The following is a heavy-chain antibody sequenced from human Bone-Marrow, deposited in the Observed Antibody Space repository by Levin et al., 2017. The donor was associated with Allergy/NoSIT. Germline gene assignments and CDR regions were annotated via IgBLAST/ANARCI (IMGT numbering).Heavy chain of an antibody. J-gene: IGHJ6*02. D-gene: IGHD2-2*01. CDR2: IYYRGST. V-gene: IGHV4-31*03. CDR1: GGSIGSGGSY. Sequence: KSSETLSLTCTVSGGSIGSGGSYWTWIRQHPGKGLEWIGYIYYRGSTYYNPSLKSRITMSVDTSKNQFSLKVTSVTAADTALYYCVRGKVAYCSGPSCYGDVYSFNAMDVWGQGTTVTVSS. CDR3: VRGKVAYCSGPSCYGDVYSFNAMDV.